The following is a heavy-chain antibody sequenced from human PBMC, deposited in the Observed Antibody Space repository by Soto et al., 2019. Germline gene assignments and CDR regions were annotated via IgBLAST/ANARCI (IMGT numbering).Heavy chain of an antibody. Sequence: QVQLVQSGAEVKKPGASVKVSCKASGYTFTSYGISWVRQAPGQGLEWMGWISAYNGNTNYAQKLQGRVTMTTDTSTSTAYMELRSLRSDDTAVYYCARDTMELLWFGELSPRIDYWAREPWSPSPQ. CDR3: ARDTMELLWFGELSPRIDY. V-gene: IGHV1-18*04. CDR1: GYTFTSYG. D-gene: IGHD3-10*01. J-gene: IGHJ4*02. CDR2: ISAYNGNT.